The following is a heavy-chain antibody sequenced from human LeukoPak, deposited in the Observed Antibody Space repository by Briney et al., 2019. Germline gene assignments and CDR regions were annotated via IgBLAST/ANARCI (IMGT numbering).Heavy chain of an antibody. V-gene: IGHV4-39*07. CDR2: IYYSGST. CDR3: ATLTIFGMVLAFFDH. J-gene: IGHJ4*02. Sequence: SETLSLTCTVSGGPISSSTYYWGWIRQPPGKGLEWIGSIYYSGSTYYNPSLESRVTISVDTSQSQFSLKLTSVTAANTAVYYCATLTIFGMVLAFFDHWGQGSLVTVSS. D-gene: IGHD3-3*01. CDR1: GGPISSSTYY.